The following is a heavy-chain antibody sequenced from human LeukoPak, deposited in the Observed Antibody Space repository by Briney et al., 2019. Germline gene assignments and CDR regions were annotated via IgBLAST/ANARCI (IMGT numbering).Heavy chain of an antibody. Sequence: PSQTLSLTCTVSGGSISSGGYYWSWIRQHPGKGLEWIGYIYYSGSTYYNPSLKSRVTISVDTSKNQFSLKLSSVTAADTAVYYCASWLAGGDNWFDPGGQRTLVTVSS. CDR1: GGSISSGGYY. V-gene: IGHV4-31*03. CDR3: ASWLAGGDNWFDP. J-gene: IGHJ5*02. CDR2: IYYSGST. D-gene: IGHD3-9*01.